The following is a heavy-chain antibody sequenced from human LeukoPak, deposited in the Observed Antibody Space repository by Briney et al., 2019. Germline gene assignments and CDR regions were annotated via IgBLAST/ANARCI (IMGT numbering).Heavy chain of an antibody. CDR2: VSSGGDKT. J-gene: IGHJ6*03. CDR1: GFAFSRYA. V-gene: IGHV3-23*01. D-gene: IGHD3-10*01. CDR3: ARFAAGGSYYYYMDV. Sequence: EGSLRLSCAASGFAFSRYALGWVRQAPGKGLEWVSTVSSGGDKTYYGDSGKGRFTVSRDNSQNTLYLQMNSLRADDTAVYYCARFAAGGSYYYYMDVWGKGTTVTVSS.